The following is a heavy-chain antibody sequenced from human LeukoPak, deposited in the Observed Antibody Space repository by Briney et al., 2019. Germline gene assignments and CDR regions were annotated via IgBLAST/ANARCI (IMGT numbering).Heavy chain of an antibody. CDR1: GDSITSSDHY. V-gene: IGHV4-39*01. D-gene: IGHD6-13*01. CDR2: VSQSGNT. Sequence: PSETLSLTCTLSGDSITSSDHYWVWIRQSPGKGLEWIGSVSQSGNTYYRSSLKSRVTVSIDTSKNEFSLILTSVTAADTAVYYCARGRYSSSWYGPWGQGTLVTVSS. J-gene: IGHJ5*02. CDR3: ARGRYSSSWYGP.